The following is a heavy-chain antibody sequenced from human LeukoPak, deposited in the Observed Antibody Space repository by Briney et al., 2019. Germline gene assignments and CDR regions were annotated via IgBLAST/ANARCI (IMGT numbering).Heavy chain of an antibody. D-gene: IGHD6-13*01. CDR2: ISNGGSTI. J-gene: IGHJ5*02. CDR3: AREVIAAAGTCWFDP. CDR1: GFSFSSYE. V-gene: IGHV3-48*03. Sequence: GGSLRLSCAASGFSFSSYEMNWVRQAPGKGLEWVSYISNGGSTIYYADSVKGRFTISRDNAKNSLYLQLNSLRAEDTAVYSCAREVIAAAGTCWFDPWGQGTLVTVSS.